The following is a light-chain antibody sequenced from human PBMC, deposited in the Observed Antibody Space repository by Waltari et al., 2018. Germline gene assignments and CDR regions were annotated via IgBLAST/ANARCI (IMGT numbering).Light chain of an antibody. Sequence: DIQMTQSPYSLSASVGDRVTITCRASQSISSYLNWYQQKPGKAPKLLIYAASSLQSCVPSRFCGSGSGTDFTLTISSLQPEDFATYYCQQSYSTPLAFGGGTKVEIK. CDR3: QQSYSTPLA. V-gene: IGKV1-39*01. CDR2: AAS. CDR1: QSISSY. J-gene: IGKJ4*01.